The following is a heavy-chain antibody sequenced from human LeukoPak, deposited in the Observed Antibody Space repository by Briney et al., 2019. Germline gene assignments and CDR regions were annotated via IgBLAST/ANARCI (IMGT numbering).Heavy chain of an antibody. Sequence: GGSLRLSCAASGFTFSSYGMHWVRQAPGTGLGWVAFIRYDGSNKYYADSVKGRFTISRDNSKNTLYLQMNSLRAEDTAVYYCAKDIGMRAVAGTYYFDYWGQGTLVTVSS. V-gene: IGHV3-30*02. D-gene: IGHD6-19*01. J-gene: IGHJ4*02. CDR3: AKDIGMRAVAGTYYFDY. CDR2: IRYDGSNK. CDR1: GFTFSSYG.